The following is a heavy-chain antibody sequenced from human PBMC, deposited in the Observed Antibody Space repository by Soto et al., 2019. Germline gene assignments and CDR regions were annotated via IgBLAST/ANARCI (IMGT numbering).Heavy chain of an antibody. CDR2: IHHTGAT. CDR3: STYHSYDHNSGYHDS. D-gene: IGHD5-12*01. CDR1: GGSITRRNHY. V-gene: IGHV4-39*01. Sequence: PSETLSLTCTVAGGSITRRNHYWGWVRQPPGKGLEWVASIHHTGATYYNPSLKSRIKMSIDTSKNRFSLSLTSVTAADTATYFCSTYHSYDHNSGYHDSWGQGTLVTVSS. J-gene: IGHJ4*02.